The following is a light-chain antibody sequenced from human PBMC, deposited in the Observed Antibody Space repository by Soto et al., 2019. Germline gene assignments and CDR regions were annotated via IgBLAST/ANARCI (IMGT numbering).Light chain of an antibody. CDR2: RSN. CDR1: TSNIGSNY. Sequence: QSVLTQPPSASGTPGQRVTISCSGSTSNIGSNYVSWYQQLPETAPKLLIYRSNQRPSGVPDRFSGSKSGTSASLAISGLRSEDEADYYCAAWDDSLSGVVFGGGTKLTFL. J-gene: IGLJ2*01. V-gene: IGLV1-47*01. CDR3: AAWDDSLSGVV.